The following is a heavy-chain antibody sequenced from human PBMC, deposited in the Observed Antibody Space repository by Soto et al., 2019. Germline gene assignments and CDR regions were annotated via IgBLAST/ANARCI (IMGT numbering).Heavy chain of an antibody. CDR1: GDSIKTHY. CDR2: IYYSGST. Sequence: PSETLSLTCNVSGDSIKTHYWSWIRQPPGKGLEWIGYIYYSGSTLYNPSLKRRVTISVDTAKNQFSLRLNSLTAADTAVYYCASGWMAAFDNWGQGTLVTVSS. V-gene: IGHV4-59*11. CDR3: ASGWMAAFDN. J-gene: IGHJ4*02. D-gene: IGHD2-2*03.